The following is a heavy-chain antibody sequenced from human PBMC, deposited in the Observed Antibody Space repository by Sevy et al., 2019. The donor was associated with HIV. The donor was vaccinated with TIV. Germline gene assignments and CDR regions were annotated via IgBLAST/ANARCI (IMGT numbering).Heavy chain of an antibody. V-gene: IGHV3-48*01. Sequence: GGSLRLSCAASGFTFSSYSMNWVRQAPGKGLEWVSYISSSSSTIYYADSVKGRFTISRDNAKNSLYLQMNSLRAEDRAVYYWAGGGIVGGGAFDIWGQGTMVTVSS. J-gene: IGHJ3*02. D-gene: IGHD2-15*01. CDR1: GFTFSSYS. CDR3: AGGGIVGGGAFDI. CDR2: ISSSSSTI.